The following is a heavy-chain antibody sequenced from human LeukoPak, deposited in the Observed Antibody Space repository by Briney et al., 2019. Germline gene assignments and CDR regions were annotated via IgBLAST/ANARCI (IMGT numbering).Heavy chain of an antibody. CDR1: GYTFTVHY. J-gene: IGHJ4*02. CDR2: FFPKYVIA. CDR3: AGDPSDYYASE. D-gene: IGHD3-10*01. Sequence: GASVKVSCKASGYTFTVHYIHWVRQAPGQGLEWVGRFFPKYVIANYAQRFRKRVTFTADKLTSTVYMELRSLKSEDTAVYYCAGDPSDYYASEWGQGTLVTVSS. V-gene: IGHV1-46*01.